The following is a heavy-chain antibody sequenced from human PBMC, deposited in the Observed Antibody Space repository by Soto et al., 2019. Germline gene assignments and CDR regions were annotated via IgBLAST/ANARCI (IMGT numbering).Heavy chain of an antibody. CDR1: GFTFSSYS. D-gene: IGHD3-10*01. CDR3: ARVKDSGYLICLAY. CDR2: ISSGGGYI. V-gene: IGHV3-21*01. J-gene: IGHJ4*02. Sequence: PGGSLRLSCAASGFTFSSYSMNWVRQAPGKGLEWVSSISSGGGYIYYADSVEGRFSISRDNAKNSLFLQMNSLRAEDTAVYYCARVKDSGYLICLAYCGQGSLVTVS.